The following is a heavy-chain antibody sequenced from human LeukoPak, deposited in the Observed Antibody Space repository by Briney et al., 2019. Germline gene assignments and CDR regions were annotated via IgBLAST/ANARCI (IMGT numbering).Heavy chain of an antibody. J-gene: IGHJ4*02. D-gene: IGHD3-22*01. CDR2: INPNSGGT. V-gene: IGHV1-2*02. CDR3: ARLRGSKWLPYYFDY. Sequence: ASVKVSCKASGYTFTGYYMHWVRQAPGQGLEWMGWINPNSGGTNYAQKFQGRVTMTRDTSISTAYMELSRLRSDDTAVYYCARLRGSKWLPYYFDYWGQGTLVTASS. CDR1: GYTFTGYY.